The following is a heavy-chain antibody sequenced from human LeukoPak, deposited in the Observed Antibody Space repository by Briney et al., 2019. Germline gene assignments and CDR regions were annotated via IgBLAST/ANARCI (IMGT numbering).Heavy chain of an antibody. Sequence: GGSLRLSCAASGFTFSSYWMHWVRQAPGKGLVWVSRINSDGSSTSYADSVKGRFTISRDNAKNTLYLQMNSLRAEDTAVYYCARDGVAVASHPYYYYGMDVWGQGATVTVSS. CDR3: ARDGVAVASHPYYYYGMDV. V-gene: IGHV3-74*01. CDR2: INSDGSST. D-gene: IGHD6-19*01. J-gene: IGHJ6*02. CDR1: GFTFSSYW.